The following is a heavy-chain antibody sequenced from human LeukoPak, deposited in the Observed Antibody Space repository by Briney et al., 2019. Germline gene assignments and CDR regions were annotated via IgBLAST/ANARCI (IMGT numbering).Heavy chain of an antibody. J-gene: IGHJ6*02. CDR1: GYSFTSYW. Sequence: GESLKISCKGSGYSFTSYWIGWVRQMPGKGLEWMGRIDPSGSYTNYSPSFQGHVTISADKSISTAYLQWSSLKASDTAMYYCASCSSTSCYAGFMDVWGQGTTVTVSS. D-gene: IGHD2-2*01. CDR3: ASCSSTSCYAGFMDV. V-gene: IGHV5-10-1*01. CDR2: IDPSGSYT.